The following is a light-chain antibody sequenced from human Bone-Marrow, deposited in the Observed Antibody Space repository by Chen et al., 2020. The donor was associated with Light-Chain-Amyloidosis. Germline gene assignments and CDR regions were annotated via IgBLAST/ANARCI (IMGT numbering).Light chain of an antibody. Sequence: NFMLTQPHSVSESPGKTVIISCTRSSGSIATNYVQWYQQRPGSSPTTVIYEDDQRPSGVPVRFSGSIDRSYNSASLTISGLKTEDEADYYCQSYQGSSQGVFGGGTKLTVL. CDR2: EDD. J-gene: IGLJ3*02. CDR3: QSYQGSSQGV. V-gene: IGLV6-57*01. CDR1: SGSIATNY.